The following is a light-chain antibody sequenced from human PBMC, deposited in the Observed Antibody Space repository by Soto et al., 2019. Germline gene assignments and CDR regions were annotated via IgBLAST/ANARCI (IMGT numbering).Light chain of an antibody. V-gene: IGKV3D-15*01. CDR2: GAS. CDR3: QRYNNWPLT. J-gene: IGKJ4*01. Sequence: DIVLTQSPGTLSLSPGERATLSCRASQSVSSNYLAWYQQKPGQAPRLLIHGASTRATGVPDRFSGSGSGTDFTLTINSLQSEDFAVYYCQRYNNWPLTFGGGTKVDIK. CDR1: QSVSSNY.